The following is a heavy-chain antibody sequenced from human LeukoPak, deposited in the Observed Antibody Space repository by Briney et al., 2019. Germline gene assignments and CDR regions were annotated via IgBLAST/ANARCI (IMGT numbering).Heavy chain of an antibody. CDR2: IRYDGSTK. J-gene: IGHJ4*02. CDR3: ATDRAEYYYDSSGYYSH. CDR1: GFTFSAYA. D-gene: IGHD3-22*01. V-gene: IGHV3-30*02. Sequence: GGSLRLSCAASGFTFSAYAMHWVRQDPGKGLEWVAFIRYDGSTKYYADSVKGRFTGSRDNTKKNVYMKMNRQRAEDRAVYYCATDRAEYYYDSSGYYSHWGLGALVTVSS.